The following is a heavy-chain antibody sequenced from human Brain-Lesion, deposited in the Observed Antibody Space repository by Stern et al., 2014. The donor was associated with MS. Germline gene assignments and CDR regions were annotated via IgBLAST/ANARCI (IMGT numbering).Heavy chain of an antibody. Sequence: VQLVESGPGLVKPSETLSLTCTVSGGSISSSTYYWAWIRQPPGKGLEWIGDIYYSGFTYYNPSLNRLGTLSVDMSKNAFSLRLSSVTAADTAIYYCARHDSVPRPSQLYSARDRGPGYFDYWGQGTLVTVSS. CDR3: ARHDSVPRPSQLYSARDRGPGYFDY. D-gene: IGHD1-26*01. V-gene: IGHV4-39*01. CDR2: IYYSGFT. CDR1: GGSISSSTYY. J-gene: IGHJ4*02.